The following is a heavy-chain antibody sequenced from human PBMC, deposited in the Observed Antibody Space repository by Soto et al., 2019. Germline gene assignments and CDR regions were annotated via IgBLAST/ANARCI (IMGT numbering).Heavy chain of an antibody. CDR3: ARDLRDSSSWYKIDY. CDR2: ISAYNGNT. CDR1: CYTFTSYG. V-gene: IGHV1-18*01. D-gene: IGHD6-13*01. Sequence: SVKVSFKASCYTFTSYGISWVRQAPGQGLEWMGWISAYNGNTNYAQKLQGRVTMTTDTSTSTAYMELGSLRSDDTAVYYCARDLRDSSSWYKIDYWGQGTLVTVSS. J-gene: IGHJ4*02.